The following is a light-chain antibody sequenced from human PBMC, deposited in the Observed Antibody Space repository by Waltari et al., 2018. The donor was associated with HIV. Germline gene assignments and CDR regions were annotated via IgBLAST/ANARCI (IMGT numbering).Light chain of an antibody. Sequence: SALTQPASVSGSPGQSITVSCTGTSSDVGAYAFVSWYQQTPGTAPKLVIYEVSYRPSGISNRFSGSKSGNTASLTISGLQTEDEADYYCSSFTTSNYLLFGGGTKVTVL. J-gene: IGLJ2*01. V-gene: IGLV2-14*01. CDR1: SSDVGAYAF. CDR3: SSFTTSNYLL. CDR2: EVS.